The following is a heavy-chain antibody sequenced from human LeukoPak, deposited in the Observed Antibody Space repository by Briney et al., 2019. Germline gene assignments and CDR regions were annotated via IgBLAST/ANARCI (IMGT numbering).Heavy chain of an antibody. J-gene: IGHJ4*02. CDR1: GGSISSYY. D-gene: IGHD5-18*01. CDR3: ASFEGYSYGYHY. Sequence: SETLSLTCTVSGGSISSYYWSWIRQPPGTGLEWTGYIYYSGSTHYNPSLKSRVTISVDTSKDQFSLKLSSVTAADTAVYYCASFEGYSYGYHYWGQGTLVTVSS. CDR2: IYYSGST. V-gene: IGHV4-59*01.